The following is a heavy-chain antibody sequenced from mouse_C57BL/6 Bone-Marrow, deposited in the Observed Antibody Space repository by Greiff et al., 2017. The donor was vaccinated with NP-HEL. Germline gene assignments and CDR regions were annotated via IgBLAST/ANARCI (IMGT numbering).Heavy chain of an antibody. V-gene: IGHV1-81*01. CDR1: GYTFTSYG. D-gene: IGHD2-4*01. CDR3: ARGGIFYDYTFAY. J-gene: IGHJ3*01. CDR2: IYPRSGNT. Sequence: QVQLKQSGAELARPGASVKLSCKASGYTFTSYGISWVKQRPGQGLEWIGEIYPRSGNTYYNEKFKGKATLTADKSSSTAYMELRSLTSEDSAVYFCARGGIFYDYTFAYWGQGTLVTVSA.